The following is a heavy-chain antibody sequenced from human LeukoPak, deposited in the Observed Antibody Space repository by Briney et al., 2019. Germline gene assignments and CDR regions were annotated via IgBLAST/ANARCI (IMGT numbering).Heavy chain of an antibody. J-gene: IGHJ3*02. CDR1: GLTVSTNY. V-gene: IGHV3-66*01. CDR2: IFTGGTT. Sequence: GGSLRLSCAASGLTVSTNYMSWVRQAPGKGLEWVSVIFTGGTTYYADSVKGRFTISRDNSNNTLYLQMDSLRAEDTAVYYRARVNQNAFYIWGQGTLVTVSS. CDR3: ARVNQNAFYI. D-gene: IGHD1-14*01.